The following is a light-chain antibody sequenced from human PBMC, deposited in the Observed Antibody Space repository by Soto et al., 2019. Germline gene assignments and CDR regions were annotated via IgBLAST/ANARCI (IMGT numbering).Light chain of an antibody. CDR2: TAS. CDR1: QSVGNNY. CDR3: HQHAESPLT. Sequence: IVLTQSPGTLSLSPGERATLSCRASQSVGNNYLAWYQHKPGQAPRLLIYTASSRATGIPDRFSGSGSGTDFTLTISRLEPEDFAVYYCHQHAESPLTFGGGTKVDIK. J-gene: IGKJ4*01. V-gene: IGKV3-20*01.